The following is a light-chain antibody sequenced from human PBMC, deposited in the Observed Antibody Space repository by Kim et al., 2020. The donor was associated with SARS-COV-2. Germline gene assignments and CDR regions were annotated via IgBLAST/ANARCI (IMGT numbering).Light chain of an antibody. CDR1: QNVGIN. Sequence: EVLMTQSPATLSVSPGERATLSCRASQNVGINLAWYQQKPGQAPRLLIYAASTKATAVPARFSGGGSGTEFSLTISSLQSEDFAVYYCQHYHNWPPYTFGQGTKLEI. J-gene: IGKJ2*01. V-gene: IGKV3-15*01. CDR2: AAS. CDR3: QHYHNWPPYT.